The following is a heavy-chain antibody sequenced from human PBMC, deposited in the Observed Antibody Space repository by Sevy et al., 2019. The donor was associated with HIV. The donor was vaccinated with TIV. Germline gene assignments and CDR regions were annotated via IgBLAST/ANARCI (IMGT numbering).Heavy chain of an antibody. V-gene: IGHV1-2*02. Sequence: ASVKVSCKASGYTFTGYYMHWVRQAPGQGLEWMGWINPNSGGTNYAQKFQGRVTMTRDTSISTAYMELSSLRSDDTAVYYCARSPTPTVTTGFDYWGQGTLVTVSS. J-gene: IGHJ4*02. CDR3: ARSPTPTVTTGFDY. CDR2: INPNSGGT. D-gene: IGHD4-4*01. CDR1: GYTFTGYY.